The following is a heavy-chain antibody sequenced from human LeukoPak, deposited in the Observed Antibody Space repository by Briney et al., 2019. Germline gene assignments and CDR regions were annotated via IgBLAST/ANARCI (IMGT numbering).Heavy chain of an antibody. Sequence: GGSLRLSCAASGFTFSSFAMSWVRRAPGKGLEWVSYISSSGSTIYYADSVKGRFTISRDNAKNSLYLQMNSLRAEDTAVYYCAREGIAVDYWGQGTLVTVSS. CDR3: AREGIAVDY. CDR2: ISSSGSTI. J-gene: IGHJ4*02. V-gene: IGHV3-48*04. CDR1: GFTFSSFA. D-gene: IGHD6-19*01.